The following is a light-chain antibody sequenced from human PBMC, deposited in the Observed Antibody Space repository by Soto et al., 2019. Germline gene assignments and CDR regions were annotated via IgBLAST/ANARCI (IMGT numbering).Light chain of an antibody. CDR1: QGISSL. J-gene: IGKJ5*01. CDR2: DAY. CDR3: QQYRNWPPIT. V-gene: IGKV3D-15*01. Sequence: EIVLTQSPATLSVSPGERATLFCRASQGISSLLAWYQQKPGQAPRLLIYDAYNRATGIPPRFSGSGSGTDFTLTISSLQSEDFAVYYCQQYRNWPPITFGQGTRLEIK.